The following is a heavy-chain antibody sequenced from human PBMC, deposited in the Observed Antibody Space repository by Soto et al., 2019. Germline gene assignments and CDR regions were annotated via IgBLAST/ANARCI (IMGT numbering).Heavy chain of an antibody. D-gene: IGHD3-10*01. CDR1: GYTFTGYY. CDR2: INPNSGGT. J-gene: IGHJ6*04. Sequence: ASVKVSCKASGYTFTGYYMHWVRQAPGQGLEWMGWINPNSGGTNYAGKFQGRVTMTRDTSISTAYMELIRLRSDDKAVYYCARGDKGRSFNSGRAVGGKGPTVPVPS. CDR3: ARGDKGRSFNSGRAV. V-gene: IGHV1-2*02.